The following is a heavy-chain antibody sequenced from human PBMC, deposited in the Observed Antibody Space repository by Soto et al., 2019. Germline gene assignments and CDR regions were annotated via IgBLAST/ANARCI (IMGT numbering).Heavy chain of an antibody. V-gene: IGHV1-46*01. Sequence: QVQLVQSGAEVKKPGASVKVSCKASGYTFTSYYMHWVRQAPGQGLEWMGIINPSGGSTRYEKKFQGRVTMTRDTSTSTVYMELSSLRSEDTAVYYCARDEELLPDYWGQGTLVTVSS. D-gene: IGHD1-26*01. CDR1: GYTFTSYY. CDR2: INPSGGST. J-gene: IGHJ4*02. CDR3: ARDEELLPDY.